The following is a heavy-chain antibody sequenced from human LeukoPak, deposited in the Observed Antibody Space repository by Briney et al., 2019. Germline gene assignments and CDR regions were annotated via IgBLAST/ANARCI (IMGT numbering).Heavy chain of an antibody. CDR2: FDPNSGGT. V-gene: IGHV1-2*02. CDR3: ARELGINAFDI. Sequence: ASVKVSCKASGYTFTANHMYWVRQAPGQGLEFMGCFDPNSGGTNYAQKFQDRATMTRDTSISTAYMELGRLTSDDTAIYYCARELGINAFDIWGQGTMVTVSS. J-gene: IGHJ3*02. D-gene: IGHD7-27*01. CDR1: GYTFTANH.